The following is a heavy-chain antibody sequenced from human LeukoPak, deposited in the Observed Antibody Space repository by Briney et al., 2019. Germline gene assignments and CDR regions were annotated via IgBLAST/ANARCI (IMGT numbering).Heavy chain of an antibody. CDR1: GFTFSSYS. CDR2: ISSSSYI. J-gene: IGHJ6*03. CDR3: ARDGLGYCSSTSCYYYYMDV. V-gene: IGHV3-21*01. D-gene: IGHD2-2*01. Sequence: GGSLRLSCAASGFTFSSYSMNWVRQAPGKGLEWVSSISSSSYIYYADSVKGRFTISRDNAKNSLYLQMNSLRAEDTAVYYCARDGLGYCSSTSCYYYYMDVWGKGTTVTVSS.